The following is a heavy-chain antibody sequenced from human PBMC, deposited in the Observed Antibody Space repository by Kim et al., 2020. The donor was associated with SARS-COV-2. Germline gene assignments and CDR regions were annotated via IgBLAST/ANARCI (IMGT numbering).Heavy chain of an antibody. Sequence: YSPSFQGQVTISADKSIRTAYLQWSSLKASDTAMYYCARRAVDTAMVPDYWGQGTLVTVSS. V-gene: IGHV5-51*01. CDR3: ARRAVDTAMVPDY. D-gene: IGHD5-18*01. J-gene: IGHJ4*02.